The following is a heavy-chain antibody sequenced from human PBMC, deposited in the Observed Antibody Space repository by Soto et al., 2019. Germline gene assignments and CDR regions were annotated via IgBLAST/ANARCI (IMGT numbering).Heavy chain of an antibody. CDR3: ARGPTAGADY. CDR2: MQPSSGRT. CDR1: GYSFTGLD. D-gene: IGHD1-26*01. V-gene: IGHV1-8*01. Sequence: GESVKVSWKAAGYSFTGLDINWVRQTTGQGLEWMGWMQPSSGRTGYAQKFQGRVTMARDTSINTAYMELSSLTSDDTAFYYCARGPTAGADYWGQAILVTV. J-gene: IGHJ4*02.